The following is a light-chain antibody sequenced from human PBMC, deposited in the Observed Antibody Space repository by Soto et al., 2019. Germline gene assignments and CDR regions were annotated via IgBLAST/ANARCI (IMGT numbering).Light chain of an antibody. CDR3: QQRSNWPIT. CDR2: DAS. J-gene: IGKJ5*01. CDR1: QSVSSY. Sequence: EIVITQSPSTLSVSPGGRATLSCRASQSVSSYLAWYQQKPGQAPRLLIYDASNRATGIPGRFSGSGSGTDFTLTISSLEPEDFALYYCQQRSNWPITFGQGTRLEIK. V-gene: IGKV3-11*01.